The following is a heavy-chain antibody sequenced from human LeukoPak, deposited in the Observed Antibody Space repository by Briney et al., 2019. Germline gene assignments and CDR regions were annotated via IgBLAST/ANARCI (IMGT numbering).Heavy chain of an antibody. D-gene: IGHD3-16*02. Sequence: GGSLRLSCAASGFTFSNAWMSWVRQAPGKGLEWVGRIKSKTDGGTTDYAAPVKGRFTISRDDSKNTLYLQMNSLKTEDTAVYYCTTVPQMGLYHYVWGSYRQIRRGQGTLVTVSS. CDR2: IKSKTDGGTT. V-gene: IGHV3-15*01. J-gene: IGHJ4*02. CDR1: GFTFSNAW. CDR3: TTVPQMGLYHYVWGSYRQIR.